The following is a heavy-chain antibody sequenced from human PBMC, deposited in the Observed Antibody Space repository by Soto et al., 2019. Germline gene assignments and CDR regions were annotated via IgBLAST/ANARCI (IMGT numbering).Heavy chain of an antibody. Sequence: EVQLAESGGGLVQPGGSLRLSCAASGFTFSSHWMHWVRQAPGKGLVWVSRIIGDGNEITYADSVKGRFTISRDNAKTPVILQMNSLRAEDTAVYYCVRGHVRGNDRHFDYWGQGTLVTVSS. CDR1: GFTFSSHW. D-gene: IGHD3-16*02. J-gene: IGHJ4*02. CDR3: VRGHVRGNDRHFDY. V-gene: IGHV3-74*01. CDR2: IIGDGNEI.